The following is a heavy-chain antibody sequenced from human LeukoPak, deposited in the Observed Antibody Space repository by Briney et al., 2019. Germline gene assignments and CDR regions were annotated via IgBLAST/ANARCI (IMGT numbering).Heavy chain of an antibody. CDR3: ARGGYMITFGGVDY. V-gene: IGHV1-69*13. CDR2: IIPIFGTA. CDR1: GGTFSSYA. D-gene: IGHD3-16*01. J-gene: IGHJ4*02. Sequence: GASVKVSCKASGGTFSSYAISWVRQAPGQGLEWMGGIIPIFGTANYAQKFQGRVTITADESTSTAYMELSSLRAEDTAVYYCARGGYMITFGGVDYWGQGTLVTVSS.